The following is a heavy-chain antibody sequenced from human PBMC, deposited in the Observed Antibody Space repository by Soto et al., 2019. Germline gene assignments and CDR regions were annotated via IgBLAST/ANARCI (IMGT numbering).Heavy chain of an antibody. V-gene: IGHV5-51*01. J-gene: IGHJ3*02. CDR1: GKAFTSFW. CDR2: IYPGDSDT. Sequence: PGESLKISCKISGKAFTSFWVVWVRQMPGRGLEWMGNIYPGDSDTRYTPPFQGQVTISADKSTNTAYLQWHSLQVSDTALYYCAKQDDRGALEIWGQGTKVTVSS. CDR3: AKQDDRGALEI. D-gene: IGHD3-22*01.